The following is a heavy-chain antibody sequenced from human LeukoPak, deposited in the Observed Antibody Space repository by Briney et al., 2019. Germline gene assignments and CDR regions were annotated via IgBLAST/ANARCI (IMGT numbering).Heavy chain of an antibody. CDR3: ARHSSSSWYSNWFDP. J-gene: IGHJ5*02. CDR1: GYSFTSYW. V-gene: IGHV5-10-1*01. D-gene: IGHD6-13*01. Sequence: GEFLKISCKGSGYSFTSYWISWVRQMPGKGLEWMGRIDPSDSYTNYSPSFQGHVTISADKSISTAYLQWSSLKASDTAMYYCARHSSSSWYSNWFDPWGQGTLVTVSS. CDR2: IDPSDSYT.